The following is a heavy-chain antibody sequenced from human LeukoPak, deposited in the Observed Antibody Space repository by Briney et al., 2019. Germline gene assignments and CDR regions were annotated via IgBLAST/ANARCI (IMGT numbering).Heavy chain of an antibody. CDR2: FDPEDGET. V-gene: IGHV1-24*01. Sequence: ASVKVSCKVSGYTLTELSMHWVLQAPGKGLEWMGGFDPEDGETIYAQKFQGRVTMTEDTSTDTAYMELSSLRSEDTAAYYCATVGFSSFDYWGQGTLVTVSS. CDR1: GYTLTELS. J-gene: IGHJ4*02. D-gene: IGHD2/OR15-2a*01. CDR3: ATVGFSSFDY.